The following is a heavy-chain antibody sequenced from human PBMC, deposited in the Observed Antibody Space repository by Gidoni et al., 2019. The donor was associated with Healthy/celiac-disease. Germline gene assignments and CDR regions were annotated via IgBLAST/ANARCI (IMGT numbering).Heavy chain of an antibody. CDR3: ASIKPGWYFDL. Sequence: QLQLQESGPGLVKASDTLSLTGTVPGRSISSSSYCWGWIRQPPGKGLEWIGSIYYSGSTYYNPSLKSRVTISVDTSKNQFSLKLSSVTAADTAVYYCASIKPGWYFDLWGRGTLVTVSS. CDR1: GRSISSSSYC. CDR2: IYYSGST. J-gene: IGHJ2*01. D-gene: IGHD1-20*01. V-gene: IGHV4-39*01.